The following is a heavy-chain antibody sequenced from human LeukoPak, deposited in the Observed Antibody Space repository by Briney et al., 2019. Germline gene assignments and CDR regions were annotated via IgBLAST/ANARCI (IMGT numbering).Heavy chain of an antibody. CDR1: GGSMSSHY. Sequence: PSETLSLTCTVSGGSMSSHYWTWIRQPPGKGLEWIGHTYTSGSTHYNPSLKSRIIISIDTSKNQFSLSLTSVSAADTAVYYCARLSGVGYYYMDIWGKGTTVTVSS. D-gene: IGHD3-3*01. CDR2: TYTSGST. CDR3: ARLSGVGYYYMDI. J-gene: IGHJ6*03. V-gene: IGHV4-4*09.